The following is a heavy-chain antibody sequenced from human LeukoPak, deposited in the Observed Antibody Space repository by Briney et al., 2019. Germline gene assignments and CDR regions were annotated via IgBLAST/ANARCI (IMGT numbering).Heavy chain of an antibody. Sequence: SETLSLTCTVSGGSTSSSNYYWGWIRQPPGKGLEWIGGVHYSGNTYYNPSLKSRVTISIDTSKNQFSLKLSSVTAADTAVYYCARLGAGPTYYDFWSGYSSFYFDYWGQGTLVTVSS. CDR2: VHYSGNT. CDR3: ARLGAGPTYYDFWSGYSSFYFDY. J-gene: IGHJ4*02. D-gene: IGHD3-3*01. V-gene: IGHV4-39*01. CDR1: GGSTSSSNYY.